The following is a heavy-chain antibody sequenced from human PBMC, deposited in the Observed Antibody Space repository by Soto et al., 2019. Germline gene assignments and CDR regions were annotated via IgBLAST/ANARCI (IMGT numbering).Heavy chain of an antibody. Sequence: AAVKVSCKASGYTFTSYDINWVRQATGQGLEWMGWMNPNSGNTGYAQKFQGRVTMTRNTSISTAYMELSSLRSEDTAVYYCARGIIYRSRWYTFDYWGQGTLVTVSS. J-gene: IGHJ4*02. D-gene: IGHD6-13*01. CDR2: MNPNSGNT. CDR3: ARGIIYRSRWYTFDY. CDR1: GYTFTSYD. V-gene: IGHV1-8*01.